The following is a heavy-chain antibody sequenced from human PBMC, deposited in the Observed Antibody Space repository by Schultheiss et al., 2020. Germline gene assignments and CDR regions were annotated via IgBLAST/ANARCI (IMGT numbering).Heavy chain of an antibody. V-gene: IGHV3-7*01. CDR3: ARINVAVAGLDY. D-gene: IGHD6-19*01. Sequence: GESLKISCAASGFISSSYWMSWVRQAPGKGLEWVANIKHDGSEKYYVDSVKGRFTVSRDNAKNSLYLQMNSLRAEDTAVYYCARINVAVAGLDYWGQGTLVTVSS. J-gene: IGHJ4*02. CDR1: GFISSSYW. CDR2: IKHDGSEK.